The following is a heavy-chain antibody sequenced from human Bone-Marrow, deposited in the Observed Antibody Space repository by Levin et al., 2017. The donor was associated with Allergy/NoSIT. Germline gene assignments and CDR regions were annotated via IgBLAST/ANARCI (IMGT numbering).Heavy chain of an antibody. D-gene: IGHD6-6*01. J-gene: IGHJ6*02. CDR3: AGIDSSSEEVEYGMDV. Sequence: GSLRLSCTVSGGSISSYYWSWIRQPPGKGLEWIGYIYYSGSTNYNPSLKSRVTISVDTSKNQFYLKLSSVTAADTAVYSCAGIDSSSEEVEYGMDVWGQGTTVTVSS. CDR1: GGSISSYY. CDR2: IYYSGST. V-gene: IGHV4-59*01.